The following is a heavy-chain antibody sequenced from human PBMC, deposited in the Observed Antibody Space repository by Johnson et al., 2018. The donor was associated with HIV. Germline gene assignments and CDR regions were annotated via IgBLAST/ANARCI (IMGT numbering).Heavy chain of an antibody. D-gene: IGHD4-17*01. CDR3: ARDSTPWGGDHVGYAFDI. CDR1: GFTFDDYA. J-gene: IGHJ3*02. V-gene: IGHV3-9*01. CDR2: ISWNSGSI. Sequence: VQLVESGGGLVQPGRSLRLSCAASGFTFDDYAMHWVRQAPGKGLEWVSGISWNSGSIGYTDSVKGRFTISRDNAKNSLYLQMNSLRAEDTAVYYCARDSTPWGGDHVGYAFDIWGRGTMVTVSS.